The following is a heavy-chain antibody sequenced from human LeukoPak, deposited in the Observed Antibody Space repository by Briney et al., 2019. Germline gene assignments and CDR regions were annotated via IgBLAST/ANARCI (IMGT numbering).Heavy chain of an antibody. CDR2: ISYDGSNK. D-gene: IGHD5-18*01. CDR3: ARDSLTAMVTNFDY. CDR1: GFTFSSYA. V-gene: IGHV3-30*04. Sequence: PGGSLRLSCAASGFTFSSYAMHWVRQAPGKGLEWVAVISYDGSNKYYADSVKGRFTISRDNSKNTLYLQMNSLRADDTAVYYCARDSLTAMVTNFDYWGQGTLVTVSS. J-gene: IGHJ4*02.